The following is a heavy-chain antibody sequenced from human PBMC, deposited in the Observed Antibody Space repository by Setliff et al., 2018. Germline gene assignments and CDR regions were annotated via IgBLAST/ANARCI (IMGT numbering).Heavy chain of an antibody. CDR2: ISAYNGNT. J-gene: IGHJ3*01. D-gene: IGHD2-2*01. CDR3: VRFGGSCSSSSCYASDL. V-gene: IGHV1-18*01. CDR1: GYTFTSYG. Sequence: GASVKVSCKASGYTFTSYGISWVRQAPGQGLEWMGWISAYNGNTNYAQKLQGRVTMTTDTSPSTAYMELRSLRADDTAVYYCVRFGGSCSSSSCYASDLWGQGTMVTVSS.